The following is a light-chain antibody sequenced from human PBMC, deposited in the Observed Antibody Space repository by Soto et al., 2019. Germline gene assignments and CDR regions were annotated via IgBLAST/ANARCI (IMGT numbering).Light chain of an antibody. V-gene: IGKV1-33*01. CDR1: QDITNY. CDR3: QHFDNLPYT. J-gene: IGKJ2*01. Sequence: DIQMTQSPSSLSASVGDTVTITCQASQDITNYLNWYRQKPGKAPELLIYDASNSETGVPSRFSGRGSGTDFTFTISSLQPEDIATYYCQHFDNLPYTFGQGTKLEIK. CDR2: DAS.